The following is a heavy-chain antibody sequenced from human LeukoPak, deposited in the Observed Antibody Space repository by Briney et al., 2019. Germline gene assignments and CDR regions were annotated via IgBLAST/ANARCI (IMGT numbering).Heavy chain of an antibody. CDR3: AEEGVVHTPVIYFFDD. V-gene: IGHV3-30*18. CDR1: GFTFSDYG. CDR2: ISYDGNNK. Sequence: PGGSLRLSCAASGFTFSDYGMHWVRRAPGKGLEWVAVISYDGNNKHYTDSVKGRFTISRDNSKNTLYLQMNRMSAEDTAVYYCAEEGVVHTPVIYFFDDWGQGTLVAVSS. J-gene: IGHJ4*02. D-gene: IGHD2-21*01.